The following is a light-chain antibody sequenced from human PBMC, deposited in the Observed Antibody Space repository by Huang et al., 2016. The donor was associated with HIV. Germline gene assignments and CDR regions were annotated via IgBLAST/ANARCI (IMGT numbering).Light chain of an antibody. V-gene: IGKV3-11*01. J-gene: IGKJ3*01. CDR2: DAS. CDR1: QSVSSY. CDR3: HQRSNWPLFT. Sequence: EIVLTQSPATLSLSPGERATLSCRASQSVSSYFAWYQQKPGQAPSLLFYDASNRATGIPARFSGSGSGTDFTLTISSLEPEDFAVYYCHQRSNWPLFTFGPGTKVDIK.